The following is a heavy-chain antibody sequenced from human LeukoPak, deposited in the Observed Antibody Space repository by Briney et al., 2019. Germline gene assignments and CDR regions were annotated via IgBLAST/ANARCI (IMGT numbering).Heavy chain of an antibody. D-gene: IGHD1-14*01. CDR3: AREIYLTSDAFDI. J-gene: IGHJ3*02. Sequence: GGSLRLSCAASGFNFIDYTMNWVRQAPGKGLEWVSGISWNSGSIGYADSVKGRFTISRDNAKNSLYLQMNSLRAEDTAVYYCAREIYLTSDAFDIWGQGTMVTVSS. CDR2: ISWNSGSI. CDR1: GFNFIDYT. V-gene: IGHV3-9*01.